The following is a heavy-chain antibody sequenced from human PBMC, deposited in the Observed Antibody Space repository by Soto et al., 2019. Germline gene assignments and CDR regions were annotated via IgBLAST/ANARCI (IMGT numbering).Heavy chain of an antibody. D-gene: IGHD4-17*01. CDR1: GSTFSSYG. J-gene: IGHJ4*02. CDR2: ISYDGSNK. V-gene: IGHV3-30*18. CDR3: AKDLRLRSYFDY. Sequence: GGSLRLSCAASGSTFSSYGMHWVRQAPGKGLEWVAVISYDGSNKYYADSVKGRFTISRDNSKNTLYLQMNSLRAEDTAVYYCAKDLRLRSYFDYWGQGTLVTV.